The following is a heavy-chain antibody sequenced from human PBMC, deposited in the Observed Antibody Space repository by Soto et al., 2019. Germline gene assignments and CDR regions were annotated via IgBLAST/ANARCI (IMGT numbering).Heavy chain of an antibody. D-gene: IGHD2-2*01. CDR1: GGSFSGYY. Sequence: SETLSLTCAVYGGSFSGYYWSWIRQPPGKGLEWIGEINHSGSTNYNPSLKSRVTISVDTSKNQFSLKLSSVTAADTAVYYCAGGSSTSCQYCPAGWGQGTLVTVSS. V-gene: IGHV4-34*01. CDR2: INHSGST. CDR3: AGGSSTSCQYCPAG. J-gene: IGHJ4*02.